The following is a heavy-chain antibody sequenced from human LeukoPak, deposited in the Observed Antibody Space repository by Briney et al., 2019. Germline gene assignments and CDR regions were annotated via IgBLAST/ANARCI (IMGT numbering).Heavy chain of an antibody. CDR3: AKDGEQWLVKDYYYGMDV. CDR2: ISGSGGST. Sequence: GGSLRLSCAASGFTFSSYAMSWVRQAPGKGLEWVSAISGSGGSTYYVDSVKGRFTISRDNSKNTLYLQMNSLRAEDTAVYYCAKDGEQWLVKDYYYGMDVWGQGTTVTVSS. V-gene: IGHV3-23*01. CDR1: GFTFSSYA. J-gene: IGHJ6*02. D-gene: IGHD6-19*01.